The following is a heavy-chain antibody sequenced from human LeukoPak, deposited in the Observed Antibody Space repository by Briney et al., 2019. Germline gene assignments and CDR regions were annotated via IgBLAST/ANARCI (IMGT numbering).Heavy chain of an antibody. J-gene: IGHJ2*01. Sequence: GGSLRLSCTASGFTFNNYGMHWVRQVPGKGLEWVSRIIWSSATIGYADSVKGRFTISRDNAQNSLYLQMNSLRPEDTAVYFCAKDKSDGDYYWYFDLWGRGTLVTVSS. CDR1: GFTFNNYG. CDR2: IIWSSATI. D-gene: IGHD4-17*01. V-gene: IGHV3-9*01. CDR3: AKDKSDGDYYWYFDL.